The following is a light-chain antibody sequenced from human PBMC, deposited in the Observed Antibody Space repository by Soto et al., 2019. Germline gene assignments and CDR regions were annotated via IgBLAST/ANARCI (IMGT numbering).Light chain of an antibody. J-gene: IGKJ3*01. CDR3: QQYNNWPPFS. CDR2: GAS. Sequence: EVVLTQSPCTLSLSPGERATLSCRASQSIGSSYLAWYQQKPGQAPRLLIYGASSRATGIPDRFSGSGSGTDFTLTISSLEPEDFAVYYCQQYNNWPPFSFGPGTKVDIK. V-gene: IGKV3-20*01. CDR1: QSIGSSY.